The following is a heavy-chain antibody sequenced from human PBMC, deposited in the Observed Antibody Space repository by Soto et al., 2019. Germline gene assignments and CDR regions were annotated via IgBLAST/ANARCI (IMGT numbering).Heavy chain of an antibody. J-gene: IGHJ5*02. D-gene: IGHD3-10*01. CDR3: ATSLWFGTQVEL. V-gene: IGHV4-34*01. CDR2: ISRSGTT. Sequence: QVQLQQWGAGLLKPSETLSLSCAVYGGYFNDNYYTWFRQPPGKGLEWIGEISRSGTTKYIPSLKSRASLSFDTSKTQDSLKVTSVTAADTAVYYCATSLWFGTQVELWGQGALVTVSS. CDR1: GGYFNDNY.